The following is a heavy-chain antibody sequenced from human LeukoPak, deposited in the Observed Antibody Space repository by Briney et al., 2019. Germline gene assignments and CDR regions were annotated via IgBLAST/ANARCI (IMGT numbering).Heavy chain of an antibody. CDR2: ISSNGGST. CDR1: GFTFCNYA. D-gene: IGHD6-19*01. Sequence: GGSPRLSCSASGFTFCNYAMHSVRQAPGKGLEYVSAISSNGGSTYYADSVKGRFTISRDNSKNTLYLQMSSLRAEDTAVYYCVKGKGIAVTSLDYWGQGTLVTVSS. CDR3: VKGKGIAVTSLDY. V-gene: IGHV3-64D*06. J-gene: IGHJ4*02.